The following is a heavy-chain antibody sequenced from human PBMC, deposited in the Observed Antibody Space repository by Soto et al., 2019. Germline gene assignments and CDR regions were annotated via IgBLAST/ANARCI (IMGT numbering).Heavy chain of an antibody. V-gene: IGHV3-30*18. CDR3: AKGGRQWLVTSDFNY. CDR1: GFTFSDYA. J-gene: IGHJ4*02. D-gene: IGHD6-19*01. Sequence: VQLVESGGGVVQPGRSLRLSCAASGFTFSDYAMHWVRQAPCKGLEWVAVVSHDGRNTHYADSVKGRFTISRDSSKNTVSLEMTSLRAEDTAVHYCAKGGRQWLVTSDFNYWGQGALVTVSS. CDR2: VSHDGRNT.